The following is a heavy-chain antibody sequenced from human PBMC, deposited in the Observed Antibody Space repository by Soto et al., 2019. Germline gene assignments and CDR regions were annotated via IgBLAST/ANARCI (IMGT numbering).Heavy chain of an antibody. D-gene: IGHD5-12*01. J-gene: IGHJ5*02. CDR3: ATSYDSGFDP. CDR2: ISVNSGNT. Sequence: QVQLVQSGTEVKKPGASVKVSCKASGYTFTSYGIGWVRQAPGQGLEWMGWISVNSGNTNYAQKFQGRVTMTTDTSTSTAYMELRSLRSDDTAVYYCATSYDSGFDPWGQGTLFTVSS. CDR1: GYTFTSYG. V-gene: IGHV1-18*04.